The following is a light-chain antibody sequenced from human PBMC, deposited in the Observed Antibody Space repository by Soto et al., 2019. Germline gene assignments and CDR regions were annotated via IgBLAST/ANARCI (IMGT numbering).Light chain of an antibody. Sequence: SALTQPASVSGSPGQSITISCTGTSSDVGGYNYVSWYQRHPGKAPKLMIYDVSNRPSGVSNRFSGSKSGNTASLTISGLQAEDEADYYCSSYTSSSTPYVVFGGGTKLTVL. CDR2: DVS. J-gene: IGLJ2*01. V-gene: IGLV2-14*01. CDR3: SSYTSSSTPYVV. CDR1: SSDVGGYNY.